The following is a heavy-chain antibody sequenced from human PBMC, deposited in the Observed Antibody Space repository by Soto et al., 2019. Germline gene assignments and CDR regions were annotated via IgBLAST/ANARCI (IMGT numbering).Heavy chain of an antibody. D-gene: IGHD3-16*01. CDR3: ATGFLGYTDGHGGEY. V-gene: IGHV1-24*01. CDR1: GYSLTELS. Sequence: QVQLVQSGAEVKKPGASVKVSCKVSGYSLTELSMHWVRQAPGKGLEWMGGFDPEDDESIYAQKFQGRVAMTEDTSTDTAYMELSSLISDDTAVYFCATGFLGYTDGHGGEYWGQGTQVSVYS. J-gene: IGHJ4*02. CDR2: FDPEDDES.